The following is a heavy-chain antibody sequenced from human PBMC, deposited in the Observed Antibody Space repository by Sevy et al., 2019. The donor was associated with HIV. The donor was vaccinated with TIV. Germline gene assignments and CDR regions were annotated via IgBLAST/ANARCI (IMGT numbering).Heavy chain of an antibody. V-gene: IGHV3-23*01. D-gene: IGHD5-12*01. CDR3: AKDLSLSHIVATPPPFDY. CDR1: GFTFSSYA. CDR2: ISGSGGST. Sequence: GGSLRLSCAASGFTFSSYAMSWVRQAPGKGLEWVSAISGSGGSTYYADSVKGRFTISRDNSKNTLYLQMNSLRAEDTAVYSCAKDLSLSHIVATPPPFDYWGQGTLVTVSS. J-gene: IGHJ4*02.